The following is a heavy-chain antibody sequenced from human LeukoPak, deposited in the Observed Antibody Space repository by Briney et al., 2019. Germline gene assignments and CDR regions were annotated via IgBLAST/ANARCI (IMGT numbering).Heavy chain of an antibody. CDR3: AKDHQTMIVVVMTD. J-gene: IGHJ4*02. D-gene: IGHD3-22*01. CDR1: GYTFTSYG. Sequence: ASVKVSCKASGYTFTSYGISWVRQAPGQGLEWMGWISAYNGNTNYAQKLQGRVTMTTDTSTSTAYMELRSLRSDDTAVYYCAKDHQTMIVVVMTDWGQGTLVTVSS. CDR2: ISAYNGNT. V-gene: IGHV1-18*01.